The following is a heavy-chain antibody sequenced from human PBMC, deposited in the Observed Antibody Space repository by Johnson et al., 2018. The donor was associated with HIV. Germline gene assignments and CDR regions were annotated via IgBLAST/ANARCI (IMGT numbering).Heavy chain of an antibody. CDR2: ISSSGSTI. CDR1: GFTFSDYY. J-gene: IGHJ3*02. V-gene: IGHV3-11*04. CDR3: ARVTEGHSYDLGVDAFDI. D-gene: IGHD5-18*01. Sequence: VQLVDSGGGLVQPGGSLRLSCAASGFTFSDYYMSWIRQAPGKGLEWVSYISSSGSTIYYADSVKGRFTISRDNAKNSLYLQMNSLRAEDTAVYYCARVTEGHSYDLGVDAFDIWGQGTMVTVSS.